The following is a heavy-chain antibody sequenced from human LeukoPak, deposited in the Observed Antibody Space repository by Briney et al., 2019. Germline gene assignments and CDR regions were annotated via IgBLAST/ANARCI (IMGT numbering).Heavy chain of an antibody. CDR1: GFTFSSYA. J-gene: IGHJ4*02. D-gene: IGHD2-15*01. CDR2: ISYDGSNK. V-gene: IGHV3-30*18. CDR3: AKDPGYCSGGSCYYFDY. Sequence: GRSLRLSCAASGFTFSSYAMHWVRQAPPEGLEWVAVISYDGSNKYYTDSVKGRFSISRDNSKNTPYLQMNSLRAEDTAVYYCAKDPGYCSGGSCYYFDYWGQGTLVTVSS.